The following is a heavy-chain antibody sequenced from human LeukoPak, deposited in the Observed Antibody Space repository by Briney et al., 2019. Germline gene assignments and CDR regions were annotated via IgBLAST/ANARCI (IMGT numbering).Heavy chain of an antibody. CDR3: SRDRLGGLDL. J-gene: IGHJ5*02. Sequence: GGSLRLSCEGSGFTLSSYSMNWVRQAPGKGLEWVSSISTMSNYIFYEDSVKGRFTISRDNAKNSVYLQMNSLRPDDTAVYYCSRDRLGGLDLWGQGTLVTVSS. V-gene: IGHV3-21*06. CDR1: GFTLSSYS. CDR2: ISTMSNYI. D-gene: IGHD5-12*01.